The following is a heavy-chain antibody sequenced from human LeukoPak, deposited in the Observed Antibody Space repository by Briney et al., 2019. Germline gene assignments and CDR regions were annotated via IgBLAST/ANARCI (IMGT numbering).Heavy chain of an antibody. J-gene: IGHJ3*02. V-gene: IGHV3-21*01. CDR3: ARGGVGTYYDFWSGYYTPDAFDI. Sequence: PGGSLRLSCAASGFTFSSYSMNWVRQAPGKGLEWVSSISSSSSYIYYAGSVKGRFTISRDNAKNSLYLQMNSLRAEDTAVYYCARGGVGTYYDFWSGYYTPDAFDIWGQGTMVTVSS. CDR2: ISSSSSYI. D-gene: IGHD3-3*01. CDR1: GFTFSSYS.